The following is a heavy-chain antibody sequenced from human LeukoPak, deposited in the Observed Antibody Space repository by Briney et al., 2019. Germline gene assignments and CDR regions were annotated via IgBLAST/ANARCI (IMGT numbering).Heavy chain of an antibody. D-gene: IGHD6-13*01. CDR1: GFTFSDYY. V-gene: IGHV3-11*01. Sequence: GGALRLSCAASGFTFSDYYMSWLRQAPGKGLEGVSYISSSGSTIYYADSVKGRFAISRDNAKNSRYLQMNSLRAEDTAVYYCARDARQQLVERFDYWGQGTLVTVSS. CDR3: ARDARQQLVERFDY. J-gene: IGHJ4*02. CDR2: ISSSGSTI.